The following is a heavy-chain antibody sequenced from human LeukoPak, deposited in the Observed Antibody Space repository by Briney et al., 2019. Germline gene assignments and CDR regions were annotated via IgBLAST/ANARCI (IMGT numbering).Heavy chain of an antibody. CDR3: AKLGDFVVVPAALNAFDI. CDR1: GFTFSSYG. D-gene: IGHD2-2*01. Sequence: GGSVRLSCAASGFTFSSYGMHWVRQAPGKGLEWVAFIRYDGSNKYYADSVKGRFTISRDNSKNTLYLQMNSLRAEDTAVYYCAKLGDFVVVPAALNAFDIWGQGTMVTVSS. V-gene: IGHV3-30*02. CDR2: IRYDGSNK. J-gene: IGHJ3*02.